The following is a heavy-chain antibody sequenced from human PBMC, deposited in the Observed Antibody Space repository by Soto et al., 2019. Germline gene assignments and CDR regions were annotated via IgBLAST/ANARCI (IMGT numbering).Heavy chain of an antibody. CDR1: GYTFTSYA. CDR2: INAGNGNT. Sequence: GASVKVSCKASGYTFTSYAMHWVRQAPGQRLEWMGWINAGNGNTKYSQKFQGRVTITRDTSASTAYMELSSLRSEDTAVYYCARDPTYYDYVWGSYRPYYFDYWGQGTLVTVSS. D-gene: IGHD3-16*02. J-gene: IGHJ4*02. V-gene: IGHV1-3*01. CDR3: ARDPTYYDYVWGSYRPYYFDY.